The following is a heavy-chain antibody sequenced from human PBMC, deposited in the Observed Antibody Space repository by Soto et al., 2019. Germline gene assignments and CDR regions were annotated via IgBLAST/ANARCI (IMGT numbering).Heavy chain of an antibody. Sequence: QVQLVQSGGGLVKPGGSLRLSCAVSGLSFDDCYISWIRQAPGKGLQWISYISSSGNDVRYAGSVKGRFTVSTDKAKKSLYLQMDSLRAEDTARYYCARVRFGEWGYAMDVWGQGTAVTVSS. J-gene: IGHJ6*02. V-gene: IGHV3-11*01. D-gene: IGHD3-3*01. CDR1: GLSFDDCY. CDR2: ISSSGNDV. CDR3: ARVRFGEWGYAMDV.